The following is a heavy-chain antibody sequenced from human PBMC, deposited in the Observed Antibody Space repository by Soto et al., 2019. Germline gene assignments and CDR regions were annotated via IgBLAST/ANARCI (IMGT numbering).Heavy chain of an antibody. Sequence: SETLSLTCTVSGASISSHYWIWIRQPAGKRLEWIGRIDSSGSANYNPSLRSRVTLSVDTSKNQFSLKLSSVTAADTAVYYCARSLGGYDQLFDYWGQGTLVTVSS. V-gene: IGHV4-4*07. CDR2: IDSSGSA. CDR1: GASISSHY. CDR3: ARSLGGYDQLFDY. J-gene: IGHJ4*02. D-gene: IGHD5-12*01.